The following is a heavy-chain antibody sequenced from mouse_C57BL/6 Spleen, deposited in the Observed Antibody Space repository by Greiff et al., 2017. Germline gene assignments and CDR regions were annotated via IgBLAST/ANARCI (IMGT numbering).Heavy chain of an antibody. Sequence: QVQLQQPGAELVKPGASVKLSCKASGYTFTSYWMHWVKQRPGQGLEWIGMIHPNSGSTNYNEKFKSKATLTADKSSSTAYMQLRSLTSADSAVYYCASLGITAFAYWGQGTLVTVSA. V-gene: IGHV1-64*01. CDR2: IHPNSGST. CDR3: ASLGITAFAY. D-gene: IGHD1-1*01. CDR1: GYTFTSYW. J-gene: IGHJ3*01.